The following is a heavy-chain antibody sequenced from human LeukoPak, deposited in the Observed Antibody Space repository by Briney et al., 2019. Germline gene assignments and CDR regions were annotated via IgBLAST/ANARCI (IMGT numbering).Heavy chain of an antibody. CDR2: IYSSGST. CDR3: ARYNLMERGAIPNDFAFDI. V-gene: IGHV4-4*07. CDR1: GGSISNYY. Sequence: SETLSLTCTVSGGSISNYYWSWIRQPAGKGMEWIGRIYSSGSTNYNPSLKSRVTISVDTSKNQFSLKLSSVTAADTAVYYCARYNLMERGAIPNDFAFDIWGQGTMVTVSS. D-gene: IGHD2-8*01. J-gene: IGHJ3*02.